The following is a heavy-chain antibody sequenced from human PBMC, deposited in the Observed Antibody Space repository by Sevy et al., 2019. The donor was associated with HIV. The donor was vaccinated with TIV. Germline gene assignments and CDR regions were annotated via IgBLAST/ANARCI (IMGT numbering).Heavy chain of an antibody. CDR2: IGSLGSPI. Sequence: GGSLRLSCAVSGFTFSSYEMNWVRQAPGKGLEWVSYIGSLGSPINYADSVKSRITISRDNAKNSLYLQTNSLRAEDTDEYYCARDRKGEYSAYDGAGYYGMDVWGQGTTVTVSS. J-gene: IGHJ6*02. D-gene: IGHD5-12*01. CDR3: ARDRKGEYSAYDGAGYYGMDV. CDR1: GFTFSSYE. V-gene: IGHV3-48*03.